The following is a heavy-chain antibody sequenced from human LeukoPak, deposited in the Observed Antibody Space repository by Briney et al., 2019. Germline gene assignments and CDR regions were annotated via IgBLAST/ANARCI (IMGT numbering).Heavy chain of an antibody. CDR3: ARQVYYCSSTSCYSTGLFDY. CDR1: GYFIRRGYY. V-gene: IGHV4-38-2*01. CDR2: IYHSGST. Sequence: SHTLSLTRAVSGYFIRRGYYWGWIRRPPGKGLEWIGSIYHSGSTYYNPSLKSRVTISVDTSKNQFSLKLSSVTAADTAVYYCARQVYYCSSTSCYSTGLFDYWGQGTLVTVSS. D-gene: IGHD2-2*02. J-gene: IGHJ4*02.